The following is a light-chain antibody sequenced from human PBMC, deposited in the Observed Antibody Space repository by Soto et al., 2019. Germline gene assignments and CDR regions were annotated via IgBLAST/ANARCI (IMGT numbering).Light chain of an antibody. J-gene: IGKJ1*01. Sequence: DIVVTQSPLSLSVTPGEPASISCRSSQNLLHIGGSNYLDWYVQKPGQSPQTLIFLGSYRASGVPDRFSGSGSGRDFTLRISRVVAEDVGVYYCMQSVYTRTFGPGT. CDR2: LGS. V-gene: IGKV2-28*01. CDR1: QNLLHIGGSNY. CDR3: MQSVYTRT.